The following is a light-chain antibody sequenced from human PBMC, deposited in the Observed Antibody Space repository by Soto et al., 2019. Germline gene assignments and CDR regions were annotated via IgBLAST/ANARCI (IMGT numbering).Light chain of an antibody. Sequence: QSVLTQPPSASGTPGQTVTISCSGSSSNVGKNIVNWYQQVPGTAPKLLIYSTDQRPSGVPDRFSGSKSGTSASLAISGLQSEDEADYYCAAWDDGRNDLYVIXSGTNVTVL. J-gene: IGLJ1*01. CDR3: AAWDDGRNDLYV. CDR2: STD. CDR1: SSNVGKNI. V-gene: IGLV1-44*01.